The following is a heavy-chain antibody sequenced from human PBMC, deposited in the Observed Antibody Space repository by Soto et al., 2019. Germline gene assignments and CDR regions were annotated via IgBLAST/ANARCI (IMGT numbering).Heavy chain of an antibody. J-gene: IGHJ4*02. CDR2: IRAGGGST. CDR3: AKGGYTSPFDY. D-gene: IGHD5-12*01. V-gene: IGHV3-23*01. CDR1: GFTFSSYG. Sequence: GGSLRLSCAASGFTFSSYGMHWVRQAPGKGLEWVSAIRAGGGSTYYADSVKGRFTISRDNSMNTLFLHMNSLRAEDTAIYYCAKGGYTSPFDYWGLGTLVTVSS.